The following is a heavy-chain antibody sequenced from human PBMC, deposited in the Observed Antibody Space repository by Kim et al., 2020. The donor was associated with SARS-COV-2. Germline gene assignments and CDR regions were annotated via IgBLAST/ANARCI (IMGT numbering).Heavy chain of an antibody. CDR1: GFTFSSYG. Sequence: GGSLRLSCAASGFTFSSYGMHWVRQAPGKGLEWVAVISYDGSNKYYADSVKGRFTISRDNSKNTLYLQMNSLRAEDTAVYYCAKPHYYYYGMDVWGQGTTVTVPS. J-gene: IGHJ6*02. CDR2: ISYDGSNK. CDR3: AKPHYYYYGMDV. V-gene: IGHV3-30*18.